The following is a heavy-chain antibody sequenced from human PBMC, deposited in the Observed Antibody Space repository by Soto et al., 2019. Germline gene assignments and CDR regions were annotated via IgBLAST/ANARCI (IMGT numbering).Heavy chain of an antibody. J-gene: IGHJ6*02. D-gene: IGHD4-17*01. CDR3: AKESGDYYYYYGMDV. CDR1: GFTFSSYA. CDR2: ISGSGGST. Sequence: GGSLRLSCAASGFTFSSYAMSWVRQAPGKGLEWVSAISGSGGSTYYAESVKGRFTISRDNSKNTLYLQMNSLRAEDTAVYYCAKESGDYYYYYGMDVWGQGTTVTVSS. V-gene: IGHV3-23*01.